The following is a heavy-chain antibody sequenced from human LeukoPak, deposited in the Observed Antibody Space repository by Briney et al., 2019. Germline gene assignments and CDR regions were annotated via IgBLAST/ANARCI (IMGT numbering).Heavy chain of an antibody. CDR2: MNPNSGNT. J-gene: IGHJ4*02. Sequence: ASVKVSCKASGYTFTSYDINWVRQATGQGLEWMGWMNPNSGNTGYAQKFQGRVTITRNTSISTAYMELSSLRSEDTAVHYCARGFSVFGVVTEYFDYWGQGTLVTVSS. CDR1: GYTFTSYD. V-gene: IGHV1-8*03. CDR3: ARGFSVFGVVTEYFDY. D-gene: IGHD3-3*01.